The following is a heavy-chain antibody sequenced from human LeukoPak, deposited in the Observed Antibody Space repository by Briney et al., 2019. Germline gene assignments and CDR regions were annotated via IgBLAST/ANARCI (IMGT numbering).Heavy chain of an antibody. CDR3: ARDRRYSGYDWLDY. CDR1: GGSISSYY. CDR2: IYYSGSI. V-gene: IGHV4-59*01. Sequence: SETLSLTCTVSGGSISSYYWSWMRQPPGKGLEWIGYIYYSGSINYNPSLKSRVTISVDTSKNQFSLKLSSVTAADTAVYYCARDRRYSGYDWLDYWGQGTLVTVSS. J-gene: IGHJ4*02. D-gene: IGHD5-12*01.